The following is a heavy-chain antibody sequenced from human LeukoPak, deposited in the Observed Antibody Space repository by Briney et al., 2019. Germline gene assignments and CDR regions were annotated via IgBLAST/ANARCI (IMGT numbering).Heavy chain of an antibody. Sequence: GGSLRLSCLPSGITFRNSALSWVRKPPGKGREWVSTITKSGDQTHYADSVRGLFTISRDIFKNTLYLQMNSLRAEDTAVYHCVKSAGKDGYRDVFDIWGQGTVVTVSS. J-gene: IGHJ3*02. D-gene: IGHD5-24*01. CDR3: VKSAGKDGYRDVFDI. CDR1: GITFRNSA. CDR2: ITKSGDQT. V-gene: IGHV3-23*01.